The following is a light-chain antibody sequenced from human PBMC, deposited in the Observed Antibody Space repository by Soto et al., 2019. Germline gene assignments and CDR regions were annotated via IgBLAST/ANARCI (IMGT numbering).Light chain of an antibody. J-gene: IGKJ1*01. CDR2: KAF. Sequence: DIQMTQSPSTLSGSVGDRVTITCRASQTISSWLAWYQQKPGKAPKLLIYKAFTLKSGVPSRFSGSGSGPECTLTISSLQPDDFAAYDCQHYNSYSEAFGQGTKVELK. CDR3: QHYNSYSEA. CDR1: QTISSW. V-gene: IGKV1-5*03.